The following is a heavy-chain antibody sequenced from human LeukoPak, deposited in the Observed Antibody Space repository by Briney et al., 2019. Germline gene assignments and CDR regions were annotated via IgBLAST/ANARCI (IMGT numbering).Heavy chain of an antibody. Sequence: SVKVSCKASGGTFSSYAISWVRQAPGQGLEWMGGIIPIFGTANYAQKFQGRVTITTDESTSTAYMELSSLRSEDTVVYYCARSARRYYYDSSGYYGWFDPWGQGTLVTVSS. V-gene: IGHV1-69*05. CDR2: IIPIFGTA. CDR3: ARSARRYYYDSSGYYGWFDP. D-gene: IGHD3-22*01. CDR1: GGTFSSYA. J-gene: IGHJ5*02.